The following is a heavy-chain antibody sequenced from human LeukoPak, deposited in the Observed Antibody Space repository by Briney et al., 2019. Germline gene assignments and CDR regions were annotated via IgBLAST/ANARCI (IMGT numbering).Heavy chain of an antibody. Sequence: PGGSLRLSCADSQFTFNGSWMNWVRQAPGKGLEWVANMDPTGSQKRYVDSVKGRFTISKDNPGASLCFDMHSLRAEDTAIYYCAIWTSGNYWGQGTLVTVSS. CDR3: AIWTSGNY. V-gene: IGHV3-7*01. CDR2: MDPTGSQK. CDR1: QFTFNGSW. D-gene: IGHD1-1*01. J-gene: IGHJ4*02.